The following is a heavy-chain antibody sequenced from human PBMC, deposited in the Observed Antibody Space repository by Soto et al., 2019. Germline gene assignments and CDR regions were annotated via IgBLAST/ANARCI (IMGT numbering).Heavy chain of an antibody. J-gene: IGHJ4*02. Sequence: SETLSLTCTVSGGSISSGDYYWSWIRQPPGKGLEWIGYIYYSGSTNYNPSLKSRVTISVDTSKNQLSLKLSSVTAADTAVYYCARRYGYYFDYWGQGTLVTVPQ. CDR2: IYYSGST. CDR3: ARRYGYYFDY. D-gene: IGHD3-9*01. CDR1: GGSISSGDYY. V-gene: IGHV4-61*08.